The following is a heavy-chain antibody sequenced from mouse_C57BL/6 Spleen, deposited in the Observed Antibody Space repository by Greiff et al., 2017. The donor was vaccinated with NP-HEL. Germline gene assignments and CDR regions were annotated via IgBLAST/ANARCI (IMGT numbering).Heavy chain of an antibody. CDR1: GFTFSNYW. D-gene: IGHD1-1*01. Sequence: EVQGVESGGGLVQPGGSMKLSCVASGFTFSNYWMNWVRQSPEKGLEWVAQIRLKSDNYATHYAESVKGRFTISRDDSKSSVYLQMNNLRAEDTGIYYCTENYGSSPYYFDYWGQGTTLTVSS. V-gene: IGHV6-3*01. J-gene: IGHJ2*01. CDR2: IRLKSDNYAT. CDR3: TENYGSSPYYFDY.